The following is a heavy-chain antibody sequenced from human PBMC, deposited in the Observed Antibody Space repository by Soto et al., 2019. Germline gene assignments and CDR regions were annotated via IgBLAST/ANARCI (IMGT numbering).Heavy chain of an antibody. J-gene: IGHJ6*02. Sequence: QVQLQESGPGLVKPSQTLSLTCTVSGGSINSGDYYWSWIRHHPGKGLEWIGYIYYSGSASYNPSLKSRVTISLDTSQNQFSLNLNSVTAADPAVYYCAREGYNYNGMDVWGQGTTVTVSS. CDR2: IYYSGSA. V-gene: IGHV4-31*03. CDR3: AREGYNYNGMDV. CDR1: GGSINSGDYY.